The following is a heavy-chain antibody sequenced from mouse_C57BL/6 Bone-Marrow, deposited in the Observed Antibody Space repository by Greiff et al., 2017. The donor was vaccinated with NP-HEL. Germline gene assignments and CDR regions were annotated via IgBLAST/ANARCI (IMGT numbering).Heavy chain of an antibody. CDR1: GYTFTSYW. J-gene: IGHJ3*01. CDR3: ARGAAQVGWFAY. CDR2: IHPNSGST. V-gene: IGHV1-64*01. Sequence: QVQLQQSGAELVKPGASVKLSCKASGYTFTSYWMHWVKQRPGQGLEWIGMIHPNSGSTNYNEKFKSKATLTVDKSSSTAYMQRSSLTSEDSAVYYCARGAAQVGWFAYWGQGTLVTVSA. D-gene: IGHD3-2*02.